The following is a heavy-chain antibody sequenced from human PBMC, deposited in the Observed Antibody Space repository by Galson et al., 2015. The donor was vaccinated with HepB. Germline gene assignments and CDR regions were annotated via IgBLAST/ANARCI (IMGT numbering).Heavy chain of an antibody. CDR2: ISAYNGNT. D-gene: IGHD2-15*01. CDR1: GYAFTSYG. CDR3: ARYCSGGSCYSLKFDY. J-gene: IGHJ4*02. Sequence: SVKVSCKASGYAFTSYGISWVRQAPGQGLEWMGWISAYNGNTNYAQKLQGRVTMTTDTSTSTAYMELRSLRSDDTAVYYCARYCSGGSCYSLKFDYWGQGTLVTVSS. V-gene: IGHV1-18*04.